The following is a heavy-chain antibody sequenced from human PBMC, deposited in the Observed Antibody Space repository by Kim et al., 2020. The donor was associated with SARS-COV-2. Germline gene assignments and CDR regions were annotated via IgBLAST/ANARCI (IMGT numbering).Heavy chain of an antibody. J-gene: IGHJ4*02. Sequence: GGSLRLSCAASEFSVSTKTMTWVRQTPGKGLEWVSIIYRNGTTYYADSVKGRFTTSRDTSKNTLYLQTDNLRADDTAVYYCAGDNYNNYWYKYWGQGTLVTVSA. CDR1: EFSVSTKT. CDR2: IYRNGTT. CDR3: AGDNYNNYWYKY. V-gene: IGHV3-53*01. D-gene: IGHD1-20*01.